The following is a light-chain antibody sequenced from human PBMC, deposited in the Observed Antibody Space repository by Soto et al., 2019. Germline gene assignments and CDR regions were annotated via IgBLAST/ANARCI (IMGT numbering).Light chain of an antibody. CDR2: GAS. Sequence: EIVMTQSPATLSVPPGERATLSCRASQSVSTNFAWYQQRPGQAPRLLFYGASIRATAVPARFTASGSGTEFTLTISSLQSEDFAVYYCQQRSHWPFLTFGGGTRVEIK. V-gene: IGKV3-15*01. CDR3: QQRSHWPFLT. J-gene: IGKJ4*01. CDR1: QSVSTN.